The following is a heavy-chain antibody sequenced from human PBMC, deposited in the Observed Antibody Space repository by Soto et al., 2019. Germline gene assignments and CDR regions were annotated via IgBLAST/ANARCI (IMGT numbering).Heavy chain of an antibody. V-gene: IGHV3-30-3*01. CDR1: GFTFYPYA. CDR3: ARSQMERRRYGMDV. Sequence: QAQLVESGGGLVQPGRSLRLSCEASGFTFYPYALHWAGQPPGKGLEWVAVISYEESNNYYADSVKGRFTISRDNSKNTLYLQMNSLRPEDTAVYYCARSQMERRRYGMDVWGQGTTVTVSS. D-gene: IGHD1-1*01. J-gene: IGHJ6*02. CDR2: ISYEESNN.